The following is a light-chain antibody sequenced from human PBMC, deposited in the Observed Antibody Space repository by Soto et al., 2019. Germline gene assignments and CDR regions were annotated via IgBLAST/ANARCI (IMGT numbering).Light chain of an antibody. CDR2: DAS. V-gene: IGKV1-5*01. Sequence: DIQMTQYPSTLSASVGDIVTITCRASQSISSWLAWYQQKPGKAPKLLIYDASSLESGVPSRFSGSGSGTDFTLTISSLQPDDFETYYCPQYKSYWKFGQGTKV. J-gene: IGKJ1*01. CDR3: PQYKSYWK. CDR1: QSISSW.